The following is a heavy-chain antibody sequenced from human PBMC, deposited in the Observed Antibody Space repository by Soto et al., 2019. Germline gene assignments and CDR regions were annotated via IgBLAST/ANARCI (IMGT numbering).Heavy chain of an antibody. CDR2: ILVGGST. V-gene: IGHV3-23*01. D-gene: IGHD2-8*02. Sequence: GASLRLSCAASGFTFSSYAMHWVRQAPGKGLEWVSTILVGGSTHYPDSVKGRFTISRDYSKNTLFLQMNSLTAGDTAVYYCAKATATGGGAFDICRQGTMVTVSS. J-gene: IGHJ3*02. CDR1: GFTFSSYA. CDR3: AKATATGGGAFDI.